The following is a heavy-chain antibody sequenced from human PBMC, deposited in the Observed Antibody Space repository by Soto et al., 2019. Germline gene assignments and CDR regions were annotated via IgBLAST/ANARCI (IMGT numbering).Heavy chain of an antibody. CDR3: ARGGSGYTWFNEF. CDR1: GGLFSSYP. Sequence: QEQLVQSGAEVKKPGSSVKVSCKASGGLFSSYPISWVRQMPGLGLEWMGGIIPVFQTAYYTKRFQGRDTITADESTNTAYMELSSLRSEDTAIYYCARGGSGYTWFNEFWGQGTLVTVSS. J-gene: IGHJ4*02. D-gene: IGHD3-22*01. CDR2: IIPVFQTA. V-gene: IGHV1-69*01.